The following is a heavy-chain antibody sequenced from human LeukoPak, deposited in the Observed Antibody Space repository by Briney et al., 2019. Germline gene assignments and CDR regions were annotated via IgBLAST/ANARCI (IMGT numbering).Heavy chain of an antibody. V-gene: IGHV1-18*01. CDR1: GYTFTSYG. J-gene: IGHJ6*02. CDR3: ARDPLRYNSGYYAASYHSYGLDV. D-gene: IGHD6-25*01. CDR2: ISAYNGNT. Sequence: ASVKVSCKASGYTFTSYGISWVRQAPGQALEWMGWISAYNGNTNYAQKLQGRVTMTTDTSTSTAYTELRSLRSDDTAVYYCARDPLRYNSGYYAASYHSYGLDVWGQGTTVTVSS.